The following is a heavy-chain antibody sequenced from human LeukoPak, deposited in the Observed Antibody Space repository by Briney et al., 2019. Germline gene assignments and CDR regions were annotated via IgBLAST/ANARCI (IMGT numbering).Heavy chain of an antibody. CDR2: ISSSSSYI. Sequence: GGSLRLSCAASGFTFSSYSMNWVRQAPGKGLEWVSSISSSSSYIYYADSVEGRFTISRDNAKNSLYLQMNSLRAEDTAVYYCARGPYCSSTSCYTHYYYYMDVWGKGTTVTVSS. D-gene: IGHD2-2*02. CDR1: GFTFSSYS. J-gene: IGHJ6*03. CDR3: ARGPYCSSTSCYTHYYYYMDV. V-gene: IGHV3-21*01.